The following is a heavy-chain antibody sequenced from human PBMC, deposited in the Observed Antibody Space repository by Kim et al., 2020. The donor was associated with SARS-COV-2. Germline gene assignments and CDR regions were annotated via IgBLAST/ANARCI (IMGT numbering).Heavy chain of an antibody. Sequence: SETLSLTCAVYGGSFSGYYWSWIRQPPGKGLEWIGEINHSGSTNYNPSLKSRVTISVDTSKNQFSLKLSSVTAADTAVYYCVRGMLRVLTGLRKAFDIWGQGTMVTVSS. CDR3: VRGMLRVLTGLRKAFDI. CDR1: GGSFSGYY. J-gene: IGHJ3*02. CDR2: INHSGST. D-gene: IGHD3-9*01. V-gene: IGHV4-34*01.